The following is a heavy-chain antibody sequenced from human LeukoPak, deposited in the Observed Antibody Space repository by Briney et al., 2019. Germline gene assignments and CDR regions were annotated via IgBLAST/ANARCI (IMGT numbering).Heavy chain of an antibody. D-gene: IGHD6-19*01. CDR1: GFTFSSYG. V-gene: IGHV3-30*02. CDR3: AKVRVAGTNWFDP. CDR2: IRYDGSNK. Sequence: PGGSLRLSCAAPGFTFSSYGMHWVRQAPGQGLEWVAFIRYDGSNKYYADSVKGRFTISRDNSKNTLYLQMNSLRAEDTAVYYCAKVRVAGTNWFDPWGQGTLVSVSS. J-gene: IGHJ5*02.